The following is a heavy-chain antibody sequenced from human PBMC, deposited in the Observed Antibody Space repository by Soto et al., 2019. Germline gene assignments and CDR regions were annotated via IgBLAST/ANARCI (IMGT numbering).Heavy chain of an antibody. V-gene: IGHV4-61*01. CDR2: IYHSGST. CDR1: GGSVSSGSYH. D-gene: IGHD6-19*01. J-gene: IGHJ5*02. CDR3: ARLSVAWFDP. Sequence: QVQLQESGPGLVKPSETLSLTCTVSGGSVSSGSYHWGWIRQPPGKGLEWIGYIYHSGSTNYNPSLESRVPISVDTSKNQFSLSLTSVTAADTAVYYCARLSVAWFDPWGQGTLVTVAS.